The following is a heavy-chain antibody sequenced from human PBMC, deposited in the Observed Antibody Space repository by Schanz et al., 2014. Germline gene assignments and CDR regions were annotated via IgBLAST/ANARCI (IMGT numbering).Heavy chain of an antibody. Sequence: EVQLVESGGGLVQPGGSLRLSCAASGFTFSSYSMNWVRQAPGKGLEWVSYIGNGGVTIYYADSVKGRFTISRDNSKNSLYLQMNSLRAEDTAVYYCAKTPREYCNYDNCPNWFDSWGQGTLXTASS. CDR3: AKTPREYCNYDNCPNWFDS. V-gene: IGHV3-48*04. J-gene: IGHJ5*01. CDR2: IGNGGVTI. CDR1: GFTFSSYS. D-gene: IGHD2-15*01.